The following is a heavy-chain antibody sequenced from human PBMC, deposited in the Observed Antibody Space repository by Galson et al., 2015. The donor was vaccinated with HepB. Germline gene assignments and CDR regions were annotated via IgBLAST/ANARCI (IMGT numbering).Heavy chain of an antibody. CDR1: GFTFSSYA. CDR3: ARERYDYLFYYGMDV. Sequence: SLRLSCAASGFTFSSYAMHWVRQAPGKGLEWVAVISYDGSNKYYADSVKGRFTISRDNSKNTLYLQMNSLRAEDTAVYYCARERYDYLFYYGMDVWGQGTTVTVSS. CDR2: ISYDGSNK. J-gene: IGHJ6*02. V-gene: IGHV3-30-3*01. D-gene: IGHD2/OR15-2a*01.